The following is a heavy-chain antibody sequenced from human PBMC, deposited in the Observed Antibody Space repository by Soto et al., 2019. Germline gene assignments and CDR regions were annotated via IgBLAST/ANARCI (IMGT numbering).Heavy chain of an antibody. CDR2: IKQDGSEK. Sequence: EVQLVESGGGLVQPGGSLRLSCAASGFTFSSYWMSWVRQAPGKGLEWVANIKQDGSEKYYVDSVKGRFTISRDNAKNPRYLQMNRLRAEGTAGFDWGGGGGGYYYYYGMDVWGQGTTVTVSS. J-gene: IGHJ6*02. D-gene: IGHD3-16*01. CDR3: GGGGGGYYYYYGMDV. V-gene: IGHV3-7*04. CDR1: GFTFSSYW.